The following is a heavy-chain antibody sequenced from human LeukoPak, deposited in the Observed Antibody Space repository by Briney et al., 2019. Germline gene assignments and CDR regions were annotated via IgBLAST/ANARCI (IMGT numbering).Heavy chain of an antibody. CDR2: INPSGGDT. Sequence: ASVKVSCKASGYTFTNSYIHWVRQAPGQGLEWMGIINPSGGDTNYAQQLQGRVTMTRDMSTSTVYMEVSSLRSEDTALYYCARGGYSESSGFYYYGMDVWGQGPRSPSP. D-gene: IGHD3-22*01. CDR3: ARGGYSESSGFYYYGMDV. V-gene: IGHV1-46*04. J-gene: IGHJ6*02. CDR1: GYTFTNSY.